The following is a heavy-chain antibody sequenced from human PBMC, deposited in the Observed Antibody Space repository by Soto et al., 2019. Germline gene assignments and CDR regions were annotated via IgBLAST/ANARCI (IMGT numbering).Heavy chain of an antibody. D-gene: IGHD2-15*01. Sequence: GGSLRLSCAASGFTFSSYGMHWVRQAPGKGLEWVSAISGSGGSTYYADSVKGRFTISRDNSKNTLYLQMNSLRAEDTAVYYCAKQGGRVVVAATPYYYYYGMDVWGQGTTVTVSS. J-gene: IGHJ6*02. CDR2: ISGSGGST. V-gene: IGHV3-23*01. CDR3: AKQGGRVVVAATPYYYYYGMDV. CDR1: GFTFSSYG.